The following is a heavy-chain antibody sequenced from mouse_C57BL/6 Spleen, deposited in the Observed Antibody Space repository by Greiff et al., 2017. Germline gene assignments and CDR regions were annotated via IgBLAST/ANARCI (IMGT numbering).Heavy chain of an antibody. Sequence: EVKLMESGGGLVKPGGSLKLSCAASGFTFSSYAMSWVRQTPEKRLEWVATISDGGSYTYYPDNVKGRFTISRDNAKNNLYLQMSHLKSEDTAMYYCARDDLQTALDYWGQGTTLTVSS. CDR1: GFTFSSYA. CDR2: ISDGGSYT. D-gene: IGHD4-1*01. V-gene: IGHV5-4*01. CDR3: ARDDLQTALDY. J-gene: IGHJ2*01.